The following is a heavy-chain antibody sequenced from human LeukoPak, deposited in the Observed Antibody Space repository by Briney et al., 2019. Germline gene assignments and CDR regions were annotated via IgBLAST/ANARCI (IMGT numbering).Heavy chain of an antibody. V-gene: IGHV4-61*02. D-gene: IGHD6-13*01. J-gene: IGHJ4*02. CDR2: IYTSGST. Sequence: PSETLSLTCTVSGGSISSGSYYWSWLRQPAGKGLEWIGRIYTSGSTNYNPSLKSRVTISVDTSKNQFSLKLSSVTAADTAVYYCARAAYLPSIAAAGYYFDYWGQGTLVTVSS. CDR3: ARAAYLPSIAAAGYYFDY. CDR1: GGSISSGSYY.